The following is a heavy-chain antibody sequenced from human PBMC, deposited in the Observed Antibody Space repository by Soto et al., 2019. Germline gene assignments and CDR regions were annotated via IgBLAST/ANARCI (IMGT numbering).Heavy chain of an antibody. CDR3: ARNLKPTGIAAVLDYYGMDV. CDR2: ISSSSSTV. D-gene: IGHD6-13*01. J-gene: IGHJ6*02. Sequence: GVSPRLSCAAPGFTFSSYSMNWVRQAPGKGLEWVSYISSSSSTVYYADSVKGRFTISRDNAKNSLYLQMNSLRDEDTAVYYCARNLKPTGIAAVLDYYGMDVWGQGTTVTVSS. V-gene: IGHV3-48*02. CDR1: GFTFSSYS.